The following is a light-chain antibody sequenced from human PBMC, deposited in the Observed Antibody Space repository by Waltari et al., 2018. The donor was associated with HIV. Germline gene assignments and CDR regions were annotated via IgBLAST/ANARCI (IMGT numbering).Light chain of an antibody. V-gene: IGLV2-8*01. CDR3: SSHAGSNNYV. Sequence: QSALTQPPSASGSPGQSVTISSSGTSSDVGGYANVSWYQQHPGKAPKLMIYEVSKRPSGVPDRFSGSKSGNTASLTVSGLQAEDEADYSCSSHAGSNNYVFGTGTKVTVL. CDR1: SSDVGGYAN. CDR2: EVS. J-gene: IGLJ1*01.